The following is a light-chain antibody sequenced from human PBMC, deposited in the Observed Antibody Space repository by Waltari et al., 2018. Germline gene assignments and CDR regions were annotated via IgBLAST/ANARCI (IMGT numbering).Light chain of an antibody. CDR3: QQTYRRRS. J-gene: IGKJ1*01. V-gene: IGKV4-1*01. CDR1: QNILYNSDDTNS. Sequence: DIVMPQSPDSLAVSLGERATIHCNSSQNILYNSDDTNSLAWYQQKPGQAPNLLIYWASTRESGVPERISGSGSRTDFTLTSSVLHADVGAVYYCQQTYRRRSFGQGTKVEIK. CDR2: WAS.